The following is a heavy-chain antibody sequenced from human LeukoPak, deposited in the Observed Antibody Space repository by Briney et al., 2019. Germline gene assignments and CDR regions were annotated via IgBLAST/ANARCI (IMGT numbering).Heavy chain of an antibody. CDR3: ARGSSPFDY. V-gene: IGHV4-59*08. Sequence: PSETLSLTCTVSGGSISSYYWSWIRQPPGKGLEWIGSLFYSGNPNYNPSLKSRVTISLDTSKNQVSLKLSSVTAADTGVYYCARGSSPFDYWGQGTLVTVSS. J-gene: IGHJ4*02. CDR2: LFYSGNP. CDR1: GGSISSYY.